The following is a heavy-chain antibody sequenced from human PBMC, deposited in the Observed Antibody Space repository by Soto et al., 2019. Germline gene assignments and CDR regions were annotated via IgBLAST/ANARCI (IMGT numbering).Heavy chain of an antibody. CDR1: GGSFSGYY. D-gene: IGHD6-19*01. CDR2: INHSGST. J-gene: IGHJ5*02. CDR3: ARDGGWHSSGNQGFDP. V-gene: IGHV4-34*01. Sequence: ETLSLTCAVYGGSFSGYYWSWIRQPPGKGLEWIGEINHSGSTNYNPSLKSRVTISVDTSKNQFSLKLSSVTAADTAVYYCARDGGWHSSGNQGFDPWGQGTLVTVSS.